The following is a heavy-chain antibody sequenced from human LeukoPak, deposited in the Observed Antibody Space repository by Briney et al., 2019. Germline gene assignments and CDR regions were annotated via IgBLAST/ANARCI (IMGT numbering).Heavy chain of an antibody. J-gene: IGHJ1*01. D-gene: IGHD3-9*01. CDR3: ARHASELRYFDWLYFQH. CDR2: IDPSDSYT. CDR1: GYSFTSYW. V-gene: IGHV5-10-1*01. Sequence: PGESLKISCKGSGYSFTSYWISWVRQMPGKGLDWMGRIDPSDSYTNYSPSFQGHVTISADKSISTAYLQWSSLKASDTAMYYCARHASELRYFDWLYFQHWGQGTLVTVSS.